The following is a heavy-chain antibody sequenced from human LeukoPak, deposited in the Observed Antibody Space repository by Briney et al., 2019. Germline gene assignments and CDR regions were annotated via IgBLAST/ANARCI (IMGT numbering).Heavy chain of an antibody. V-gene: IGHV1-46*01. CDR2: INPSGGST. CDR3: ASSRVVTAIGYYFDY. Sequence: GASVKVSCKASGYTFTSYYMHWVRQAPGQGLEWMGIINPSGGSTSYAQKFQGRVTMTRDTSTSTVYMELSSLRSEDTAVYYCASSRVVTAIGYYFDYWGQGTLVTVSS. CDR1: GYTFTSYY. D-gene: IGHD2-21*02. J-gene: IGHJ4*02.